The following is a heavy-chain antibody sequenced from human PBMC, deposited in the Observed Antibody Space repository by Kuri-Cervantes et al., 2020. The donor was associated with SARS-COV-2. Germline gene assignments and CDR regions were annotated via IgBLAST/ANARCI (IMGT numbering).Heavy chain of an antibody. CDR3: VRDGDHWNFDY. Sequence: GGSLRLSCAASGFTFSSYAMDWVRQAPGKGLEWVSAISGPGRTTHYADSVKGRFTISRDNAKNMLFLQMNSLRAEDTAVYYCVRDGDHWNFDYWGQGTLVTVSS. CDR1: GFTFSSYA. V-gene: IGHV3-23*01. D-gene: IGHD1-1*01. CDR2: ISGPGRTT. J-gene: IGHJ4*02.